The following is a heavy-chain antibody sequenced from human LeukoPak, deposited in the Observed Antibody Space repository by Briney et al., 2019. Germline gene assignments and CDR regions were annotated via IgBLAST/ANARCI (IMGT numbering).Heavy chain of an antibody. Sequence: SETLSLTCAVYGGSFSRYYWSWIRQPPGKGPEWIGEINHSGSTNHNPSLKSRVTISVDASKNQFSLKLSSVTAADTSVYYCARAGGRVGSSLDFDYWGQGTPVTVSS. CDR3: ARAGGRVGSSLDFDY. CDR1: GGSFSRYY. D-gene: IGHD6-6*01. CDR2: INHSGST. J-gene: IGHJ4*02. V-gene: IGHV4-34*01.